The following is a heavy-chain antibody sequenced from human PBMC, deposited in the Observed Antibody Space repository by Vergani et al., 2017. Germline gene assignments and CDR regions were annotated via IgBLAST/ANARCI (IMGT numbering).Heavy chain of an antibody. D-gene: IGHD2-8*01. CDR2: VSCSSATQ. J-gene: IGHJ4*02. V-gene: IGHV3-23*01. Sequence: EVQLLESGGGLVQPGGSLRLSCEASGFSFPGYAMSWVRQAPGKGVEWVSSVSCSSATQYYADSVKGRFIISRDNSKNTLHLQMNSLRADDTAVYYCARGYCTNSICREKVDSWGQGTLVTVSS. CDR3: ARGYCTNSICREKVDS. CDR1: GFSFPGYA.